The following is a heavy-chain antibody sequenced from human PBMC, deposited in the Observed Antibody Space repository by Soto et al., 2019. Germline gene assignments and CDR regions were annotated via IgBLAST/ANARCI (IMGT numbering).Heavy chain of an antibody. CDR3: TKGAWCSSTSCYSAASDY. CDR2: ISYDGSNK. Sequence: GGSLRLSCAASGFTFTSSGMHWVRQAPGKGLEWVAVISYDGSNKLYADSVKGRFTISRDISKNTLYLQMNSLRTEDTAVYYCTKGAWCSSTSCYSAASDYWGQGTRVTVSS. V-gene: IGHV3-30*18. CDR1: GFTFTSSG. D-gene: IGHD2-2*01. J-gene: IGHJ4*02.